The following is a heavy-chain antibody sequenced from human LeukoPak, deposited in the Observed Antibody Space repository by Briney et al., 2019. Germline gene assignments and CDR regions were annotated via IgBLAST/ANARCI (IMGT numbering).Heavy chain of an antibody. J-gene: IGHJ4*02. V-gene: IGHV4-4*02. Sequence: SETLSLTCAVSGGSVSSSNWWSWVRQPPGKGLEWIGEIYHSGSTNYNPSLKSRVTISVDKSKNQFSLKLSSVTAADTAVYYCASHGAREEFLGSYFEDYWGQGTLVTVSS. D-gene: IGHD1-26*01. CDR3: ASHGAREEFLGSYFEDY. CDR1: GGSVSSSNW. CDR2: IYHSGST.